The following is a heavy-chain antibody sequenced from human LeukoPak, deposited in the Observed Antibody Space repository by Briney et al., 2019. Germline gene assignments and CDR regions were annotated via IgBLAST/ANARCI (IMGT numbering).Heavy chain of an antibody. J-gene: IGHJ4*02. CDR3: ARQYYDSSDYPYYFDY. V-gene: IGHV1-69*04. CDR1: GGSFSSYA. CDR2: IIPILGIA. D-gene: IGHD3-22*01. Sequence: ASVKVSCKASGGSFSSYAISGVRQAPGQGLEWMGRIIPILGIANYAQKFQGRVTITADKSTSTAYMELSSLRSEDTAVYYCARQYYDSSDYPYYFDYWGQGTLVTVSS.